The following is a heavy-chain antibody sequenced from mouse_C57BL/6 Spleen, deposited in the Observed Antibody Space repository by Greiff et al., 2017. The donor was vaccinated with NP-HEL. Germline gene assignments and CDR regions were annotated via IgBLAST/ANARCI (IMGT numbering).Heavy chain of an antibody. J-gene: IGHJ4*01. CDR3: ARNWNCYGPMDY. D-gene: IGHD1-2*01. CDR2: INPNNGGT. V-gene: IGHV1-26*01. Sequence: VQLQQSGPELVKPGASVKISCKASGYTFTDYYMNWVKQSHGKSLEWIGDINPNNGGTSYNQKFKGKATLTVDKSSSTAYMELRSLNSEDSAVKYCARNWNCYGPMDYWGQGTSVTVSS. CDR1: GYTFTDYY.